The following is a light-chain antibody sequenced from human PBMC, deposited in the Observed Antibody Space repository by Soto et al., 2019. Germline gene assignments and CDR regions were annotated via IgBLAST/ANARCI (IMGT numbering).Light chain of an antibody. CDR3: QQSYTTPFT. CDR1: QSITRY. CDR2: AAS. V-gene: IGKV1-39*01. J-gene: IGKJ3*01. Sequence: DIQMTQSPSSLSASVGDRVTITCRASQSITRYLNWYQQKPGKAPKLLIYAASSLQSGVPSRFRGSGSGTDFTLTISSLQREDFATYYCQQSYTTPFTFGPGTKVDIK.